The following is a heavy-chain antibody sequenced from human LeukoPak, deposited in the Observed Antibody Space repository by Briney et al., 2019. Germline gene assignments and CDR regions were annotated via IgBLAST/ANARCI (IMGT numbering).Heavy chain of an antibody. V-gene: IGHV3-23*01. CDR2: ISGSGNVT. CDR3: AKDRAGAN. Sequence: QPGGSVKLSCVGSGFTFAKYAMTWVREAPGKGLEWVSVISGSGNVTYYAESVKGRFTISRDNSKRTLYLQMDSLRADDTAIYYCAKDRAGANWGQGTLVLVSS. J-gene: IGHJ4*02. CDR1: GFTFAKYA.